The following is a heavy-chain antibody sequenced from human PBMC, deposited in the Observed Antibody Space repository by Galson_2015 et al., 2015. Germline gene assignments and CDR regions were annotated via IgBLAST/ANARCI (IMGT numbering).Heavy chain of an antibody. V-gene: IGHV5-10-1*01. CDR2: IDPSDSYT. J-gene: IGHJ4*02. CDR1: GYSFTRYW. Sequence: SGAEVRKPGESLRISCTGSGYSFTRYWVSWVRQMPGKGLEWMGRIDPSDSYTNYSPTFQGHVTISADKSSSTAYRQCSSLTASDTAMYYCARLWGYDSSGYYTYFDYWGQGTLVTVSS. D-gene: IGHD3-22*01. CDR3: ARLWGYDSSGYYTYFDY.